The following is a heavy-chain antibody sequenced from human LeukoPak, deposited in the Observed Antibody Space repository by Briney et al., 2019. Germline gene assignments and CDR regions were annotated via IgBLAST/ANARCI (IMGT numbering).Heavy chain of an antibody. CDR1: GFTFSRYP. CDR3: VKAQYDFWSGLDY. Sequence: GGSLRLSCSASGFTFSRYPMHWVRQAPGKGLEYVSAISGNGGSTYYADSVKGRFTISRDNSKNTLYLQMSSLRAEDTAIYYCVKAQYDFWSGLDYWGQGTLVTVSS. CDR2: ISGNGGST. D-gene: IGHD3-3*01. J-gene: IGHJ4*02. V-gene: IGHV3-64D*09.